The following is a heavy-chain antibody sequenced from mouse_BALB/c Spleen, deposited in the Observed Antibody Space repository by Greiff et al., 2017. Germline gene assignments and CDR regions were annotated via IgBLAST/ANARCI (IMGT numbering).Heavy chain of an antibody. J-gene: IGHJ1*01. CDR3: AKPHYYGSSYWYFDV. Sequence: VKVVESGPGLVAPSQSLSITCTVSGFSLTDYGVSWIRQPPGKGLEWLGVIWGGGSTYYNSALKSRLSISKDNSKSQVFLKMNSLQTDDTAMYYCAKPHYYGSSYWYFDVWGAGTTVTVSS. CDR2: IWGGGST. D-gene: IGHD1-1*01. CDR1: GFSLTDYG. V-gene: IGHV2-6-5*01.